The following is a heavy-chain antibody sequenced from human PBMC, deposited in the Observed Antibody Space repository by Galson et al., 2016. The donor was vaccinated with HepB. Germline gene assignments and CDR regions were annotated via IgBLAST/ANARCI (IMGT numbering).Heavy chain of an antibody. D-gene: IGHD1-26*01. V-gene: IGHV4-38-2*02. CDR2: IYHNGNT. Sequence: SETLSLTCSVSGFSISSGYYWGWIRQTPGEGLEWIGNIYHNGNTYYNPSLKSRVTMSVDTSKNQFSLKLTSVTAADTAVYYCARVSPYRAFDIWGLGTLVSVSS. CDR3: ARVSPYRAFDI. J-gene: IGHJ3*02. CDR1: GFSISSGYY.